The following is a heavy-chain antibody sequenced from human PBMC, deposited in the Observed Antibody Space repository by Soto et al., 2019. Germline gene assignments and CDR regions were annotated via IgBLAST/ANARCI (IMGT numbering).Heavy chain of an antibody. V-gene: IGHV4-61*05. J-gene: IGHJ4*02. Sequence: PSETLSLTCTVSGGSISRSSYFWGWIRQPPGKGLEWIGYIFYSESTNYNPSLKSRVTISVDTSKNQFSLKLSSVTAADTAVYYCARTHGDYTAFDYWGQGTLVTVSS. CDR2: IFYSEST. D-gene: IGHD4-17*01. CDR1: GGSISRSSYF. CDR3: ARTHGDYTAFDY.